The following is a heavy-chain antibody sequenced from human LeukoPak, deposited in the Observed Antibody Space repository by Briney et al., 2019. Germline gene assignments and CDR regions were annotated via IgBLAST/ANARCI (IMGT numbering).Heavy chain of an antibody. D-gene: IGHD6-6*01. CDR3: ARVLQQLGDDY. V-gene: IGHV3-23*01. Sequence: GGSLRLSCAASGFTFSSYAMSWVRQAPGKGLEWVSAISGSGGSTYYADSVKGRFTISRDNSKNTLYLQMNSLRAGDTAVYYCARVLQQLGDDYWGQGTLVTVSS. CDR1: GFTFSSYA. J-gene: IGHJ4*02. CDR2: ISGSGGST.